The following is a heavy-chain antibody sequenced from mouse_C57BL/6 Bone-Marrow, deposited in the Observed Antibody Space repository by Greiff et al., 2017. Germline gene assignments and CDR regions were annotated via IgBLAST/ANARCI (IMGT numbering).Heavy chain of an antibody. V-gene: IGHV1-76*01. Sequence: QVQLQQSGAELVRPGASVKLSCKASGYTFTDYYINWVKQRPGQGLEWIARIYPGSGNTYYNEKFKGKATLTAEKSSSTAYMQLSSLTSEDSAVYFCARSGYGNWGWFAYWGQGTLVTVSA. J-gene: IGHJ3*01. D-gene: IGHD2-10*02. CDR2: IYPGSGNT. CDR1: GYTFTDYY. CDR3: ARSGYGNWGWFAY.